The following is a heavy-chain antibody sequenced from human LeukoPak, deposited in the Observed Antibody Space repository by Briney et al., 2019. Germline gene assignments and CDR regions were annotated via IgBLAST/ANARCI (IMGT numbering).Heavy chain of an antibody. D-gene: IGHD2-2*01. V-gene: IGHV4-39*07. CDR3: ARDCSSTSCYGGSRLNYYYYYMDV. Sequence: PSETLSLTCTVSGGSISSSSYYWGWIRQPPGKGLEWIGSIYYSGSTYYNPSLKSRVTISVDTSKNQFSLKLSSVTAADSAVYYCARDCSSTSCYGGSRLNYYYYYMDVWGKGTTVTVSS. J-gene: IGHJ6*03. CDR2: IYYSGST. CDR1: GGSISSSSYY.